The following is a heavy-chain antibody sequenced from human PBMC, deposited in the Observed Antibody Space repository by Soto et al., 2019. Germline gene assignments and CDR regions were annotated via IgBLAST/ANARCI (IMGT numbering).Heavy chain of an antibody. V-gene: IGHV3-21*01. CDR1: GFAFSSYS. J-gene: IGHJ6*02. CDR3: ARDRAAGTIFLSRYYGMDV. CDR2: MSSGSSYI. D-gene: IGHD3-3*01. Sequence: VQLVESGGGLVQPGGSLRLSCAASGFAFSSYSMNWVRQAPGKGLEWVSSMSSGSSYIYYADSVKGRFTISRDNAKNSLYLQMNSLRAEDTAVYYCARDRAAGTIFLSRYYGMDVWGQGTTVTVSS.